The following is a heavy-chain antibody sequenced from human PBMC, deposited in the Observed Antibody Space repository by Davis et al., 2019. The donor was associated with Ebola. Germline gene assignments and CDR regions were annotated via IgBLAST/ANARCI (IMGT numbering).Heavy chain of an antibody. Sequence: GESLKISCATSGFNFNSYWMSWVRQAPGKGLEWVANIKQDGSETYYLDSVKGRSTISRDNAKRSLFLHMTGLRAEDTALYYCARDPGVGTASSGTSFWGQGTLVTVSS. CDR1: GFNFNSYW. CDR3: ARDPGVGTASSGTSF. CDR2: IKQDGSET. J-gene: IGHJ1*01. V-gene: IGHV3-7*01. D-gene: IGHD3-22*01.